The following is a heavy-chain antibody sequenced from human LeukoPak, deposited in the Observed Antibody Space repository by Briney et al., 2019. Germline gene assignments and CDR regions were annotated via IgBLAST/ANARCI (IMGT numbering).Heavy chain of an antibody. V-gene: IGHV3-30-3*01. Sequence: EWVAVISYDGSNKYYADSVKGRFTISRDNAKNTLYLQMNSLRVDDTAVYYCVRALSGSNDYWGQGTLVTVSS. CDR3: VRALSGSNDY. CDR2: ISYDGSNK. J-gene: IGHJ4*02. D-gene: IGHD2-15*01.